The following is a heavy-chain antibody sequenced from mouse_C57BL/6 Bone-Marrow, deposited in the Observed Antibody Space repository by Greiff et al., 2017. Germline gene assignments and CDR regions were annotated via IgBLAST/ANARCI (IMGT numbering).Heavy chain of an antibody. CDR2: IHPNSGST. V-gene: IGHV1-64*01. CDR3: ARRTGSFYYFDY. CDR1: GYTFTSYW. D-gene: IGHD1-1*01. Sequence: QVQLQQSGAELVKPGASVKLSCKASGYTFTSYWMHWVKQRPGQGLEWIGMIHPNSGSTNYNEKFKSKATLTVDKSSSTAYMQLSSLTSEDSAVYYCARRTGSFYYFDYWGQGTTLTVSS. J-gene: IGHJ2*01.